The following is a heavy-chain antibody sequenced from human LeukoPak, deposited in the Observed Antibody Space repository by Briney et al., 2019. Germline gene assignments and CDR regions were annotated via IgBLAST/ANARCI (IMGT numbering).Heavy chain of an antibody. J-gene: IGHJ4*02. D-gene: IGHD6-19*01. CDR1: GYSFTGYY. Sequence: AASVKVSCKTSGYSFTGYYIHWVRQAPGQGLEWMGWINPSSGASKYAEKFQSRVTMTRDTSVSTAYMELSSLRSDDMAVYYCARDRIAVSGSDYWGQGTLVTVSS. CDR2: INPSSGAS. CDR3: ARDRIAVSGSDY. V-gene: IGHV1-2*02.